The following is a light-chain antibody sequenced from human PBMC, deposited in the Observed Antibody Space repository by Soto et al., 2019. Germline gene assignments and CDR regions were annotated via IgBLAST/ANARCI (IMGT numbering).Light chain of an antibody. CDR2: GAS. CDR3: QQRSNWPPIT. V-gene: IGKV3-11*01. Sequence: EIVLTQSPGTLSLSPGERATLSCRASQSVPRTFLAWYQQKRGQPPRLLMYGASNRATGIPARFSGSGSGTGFTLTISSLEPEDFAVYYCQQRSNWPPITFGQGTRLEI. J-gene: IGKJ5*01. CDR1: QSVPRTF.